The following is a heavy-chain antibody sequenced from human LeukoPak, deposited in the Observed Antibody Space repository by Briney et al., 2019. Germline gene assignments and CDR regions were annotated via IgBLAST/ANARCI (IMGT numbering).Heavy chain of an antibody. CDR3: ARRVVVPAAPYYFDY. J-gene: IGHJ4*02. D-gene: IGHD2-2*01. CDR2: INSDGSST. Sequence: GGSLRLSCAASGFTFRSYWMHWVRQAPGKGLVWVSRINSDGSSTSYADSVKGRFTISRDNAKNTLYLQMNSLRAEDTAVYYCARRVVVPAAPYYFDYWGQGTLVTVSS. CDR1: GFTFRSYW. V-gene: IGHV3-74*01.